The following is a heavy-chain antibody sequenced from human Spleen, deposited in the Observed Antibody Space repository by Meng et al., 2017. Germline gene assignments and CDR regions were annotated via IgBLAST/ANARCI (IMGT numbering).Heavy chain of an antibody. CDR1: VGTVSSYA. V-gene: IGHV1-69*01. J-gene: IGHJ5*02. D-gene: IGHD3-10*02. Sequence: QSVDGVKKPGSSGKGSCKASVGTVSSYAISWVRQAPGQGLEWMGGIIPIFATANYAQKFQGRVTITADESTSTAYMELSSLRSEDTAVYYCARDMFLRGFPFISWGQGTLVTVSS. CDR2: IIPIFATA. CDR3: ARDMFLRGFPFIS.